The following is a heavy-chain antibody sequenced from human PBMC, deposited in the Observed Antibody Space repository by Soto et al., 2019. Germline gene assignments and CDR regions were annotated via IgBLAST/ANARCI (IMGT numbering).Heavy chain of an antibody. V-gene: IGHV3-66*01. Sequence: GGSLRLSCAASGFTFSTYSMNWVRQAPGKGLEWVSVIYSGGSTYYADSVKGRFTIFRDNSKNTLYLQMNSLRAEDTAVYYCARDRIAVAGNPEYFQHWGQGTLVTVSS. CDR3: ARDRIAVAGNPEYFQH. CDR1: GFTFSTYS. D-gene: IGHD6-19*01. CDR2: IYSGGST. J-gene: IGHJ1*01.